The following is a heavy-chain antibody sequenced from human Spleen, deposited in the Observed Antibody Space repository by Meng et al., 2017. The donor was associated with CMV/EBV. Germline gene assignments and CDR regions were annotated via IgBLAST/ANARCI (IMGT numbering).Heavy chain of an antibody. D-gene: IGHD1-26*01. Sequence: ASVKVSCKASGYIFINYHVHWVRQAPGQGLEWVGWINPNSGGTNSVQRFQGRVTMTRDTSINTAYMELSSLRSEDTAVYYCATDALSGSFKADAFDIWGQGTMVTVSS. CDR1: GYIFINYH. J-gene: IGHJ3*02. CDR2: INPNSGGT. V-gene: IGHV1-2*02. CDR3: ATDALSGSFKADAFDI.